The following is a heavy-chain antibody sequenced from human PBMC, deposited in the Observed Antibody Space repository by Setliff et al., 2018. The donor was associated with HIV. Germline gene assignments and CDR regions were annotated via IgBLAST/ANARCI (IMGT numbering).Heavy chain of an antibody. J-gene: IGHJ6*02. V-gene: IGHV1-69*05. CDR2: IIPIFGTA. D-gene: IGHD5-18*01. Sequence: ASVKVSCKASGGTFSSYANSWVRQAPGQGLEWMGGIIPIFGTANYAQKFQGRVTITTDESTSTAYMELSSLRSEDTAVYYCASGYSYGPPYYYYGMDVWGQGTTVTVSS. CDR3: ASGYSYGPPYYYYGMDV. CDR1: GGTFSSYA.